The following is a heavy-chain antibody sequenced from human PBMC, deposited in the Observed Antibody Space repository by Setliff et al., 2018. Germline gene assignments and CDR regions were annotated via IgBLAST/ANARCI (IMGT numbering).Heavy chain of an antibody. CDR1: GGSISTSSYY. CDR3: AGNNAQLVWLFAWFDP. Sequence: PSETLSLTCTVSGGSISTSSYYWGWIRQPPGKGLEWIGSIYYRGSTYYNPSLKSRVTISVDTSKNQFSLKLSSVTAADTAVYYCAGNNAQLVWLFAWFDPWGQGTLVTVSS. CDR2: IYYRGST. V-gene: IGHV4-39*07. J-gene: IGHJ5*02. D-gene: IGHD3-3*01.